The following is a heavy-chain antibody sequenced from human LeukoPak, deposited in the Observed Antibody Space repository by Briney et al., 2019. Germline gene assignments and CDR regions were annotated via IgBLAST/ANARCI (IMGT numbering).Heavy chain of an antibody. CDR3: ARAWLQTRFDY. CDR1: GGSFSGYY. V-gene: IGHV4-34*01. J-gene: IGHJ4*02. D-gene: IGHD5-24*01. CDR2: INHSGST. Sequence: SETLSLTCAVYGGSFSGYYWSWIRQPPGKGLEWIGEINHSGSTNYNPSLKSRVTISVDTSKNQFSLKLSSVTAADTAVYYCARAWLQTRFDYWGQGTLVTVSS.